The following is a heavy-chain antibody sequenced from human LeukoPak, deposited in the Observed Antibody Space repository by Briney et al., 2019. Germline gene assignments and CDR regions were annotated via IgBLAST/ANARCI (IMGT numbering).Heavy chain of an antibody. CDR1: GGTFSSYA. CDR2: IIPILGIA. V-gene: IGHV1-69*04. J-gene: IGHJ6*02. Sequence: SVRVSCKASGGTFSSYAISWVRQAPGQGLEWMGRIIPILGIANYAQKFQGRVTITADKSTSTAYMELSSLRSEDTAVYYCASITMVRGVFSDFYYGMDVWGQGTTVTVSS. CDR3: ASITMVRGVFSDFYYGMDV. D-gene: IGHD3-10*01.